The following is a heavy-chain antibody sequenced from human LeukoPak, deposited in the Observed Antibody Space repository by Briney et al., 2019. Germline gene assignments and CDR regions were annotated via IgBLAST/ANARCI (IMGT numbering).Heavy chain of an antibody. Sequence: SESLSLTCTVSEGSISSYYWSWIRQPPGKGLEWIGYIYYSGSTNYNPSLKSRVTISVDTSKNQFSLKLSSVTAADTAVYYCARHGYSITHDAFDIWGQGTMVTVSS. CDR3: ARHGYSITHDAFDI. D-gene: IGHD4-11*01. CDR1: EGSISSYY. CDR2: IYYSGST. J-gene: IGHJ3*02. V-gene: IGHV4-59*08.